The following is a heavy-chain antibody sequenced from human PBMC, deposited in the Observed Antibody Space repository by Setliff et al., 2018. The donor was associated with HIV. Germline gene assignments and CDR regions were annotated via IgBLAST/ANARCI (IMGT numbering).Heavy chain of an antibody. V-gene: IGHV1-2*02. J-gene: IGHJ6*03. D-gene: IGHD3-22*01. CDR1: GYTFTDYY. Sequence: ASVKVSCKASGYTFTDYYMHWVRQAPGQGLEWMGWIHPSSGGTNYAQKFQGRVTMTRDTSISTAYMELTSLRSDDSAVYYCARNYYDSSGYLPYYYYYYYMDVWGKGTTVTVSS. CDR3: ARNYYDSSGYLPYYYYYYYMDV. CDR2: IHPSSGGT.